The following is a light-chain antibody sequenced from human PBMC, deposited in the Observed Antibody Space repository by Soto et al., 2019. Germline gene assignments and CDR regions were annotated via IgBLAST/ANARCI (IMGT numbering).Light chain of an antibody. J-gene: IGKJ4*01. V-gene: IGKV3-11*01. CDR2: DAV. CDR1: QSVSSY. CDR3: QQRINWPLT. Sequence: EIVMTQSPATLSVSPGERATLSCRASQSVSSYLAWYQQKPGQAPRLLIYDAVNRATGIPARFSGSGSGTDFTLTIGSLEPEDSGVYYCQQRINWPLTFGGGTKVDIK.